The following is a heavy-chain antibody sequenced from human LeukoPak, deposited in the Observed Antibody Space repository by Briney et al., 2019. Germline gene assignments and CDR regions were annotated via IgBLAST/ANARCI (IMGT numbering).Heavy chain of an antibody. D-gene: IGHD6-13*01. CDR2: INPNSGGT. CDR1: GYTFTEYY. Sequence: ASVKVSCKASGYTFTEYYMHWVRQAPGQGLEWMGWINPNSGGTNYAQKFQGRVTMTRDTSISTDYMELSRLRSDDTAVYYCARTAPIASAGTGWFDPWGRGTLVSVSS. V-gene: IGHV1-2*02. J-gene: IGHJ5*02. CDR3: ARTAPIASAGTGWFDP.